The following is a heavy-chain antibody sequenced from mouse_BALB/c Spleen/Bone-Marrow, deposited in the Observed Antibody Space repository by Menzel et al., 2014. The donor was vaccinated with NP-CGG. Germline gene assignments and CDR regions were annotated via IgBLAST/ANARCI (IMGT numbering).Heavy chain of an antibody. CDR1: GFTFSDYY. Sequence: EVQRVESGGGLVKPGGSLELSCAASGFTFSDYYMYWVRQTPEKGLEWVATISDGGSYTYYPDSVKGRFTISRDNAKNSLYLQMTSLKSEDTAMYYCARDSYYYGSSYWYFDVWGAGTTVTVSS. CDR2: ISDGGSYT. CDR3: ARDSYYYGSSYWYFDV. V-gene: IGHV5-4*02. J-gene: IGHJ1*01. D-gene: IGHD1-1*01.